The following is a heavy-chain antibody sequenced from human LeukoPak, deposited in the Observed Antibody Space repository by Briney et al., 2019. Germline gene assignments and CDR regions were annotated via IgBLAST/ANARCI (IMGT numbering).Heavy chain of an antibody. CDR2: ITYDGSNK. J-gene: IGHJ4*02. V-gene: IGHV3-30*03. CDR1: GFTFSNYG. CDR3: ARGEVVTPDY. Sequence: GGSLRLSCAASGFTFSNYGMHWVRQAPGKGLEWVAVITYDGSNKYYADSVKGRFTISRDNSKNTLYLQINSLRAEDTAAYYCARGEVVTPDYWGQGTLVTVSS. D-gene: IGHD4-23*01.